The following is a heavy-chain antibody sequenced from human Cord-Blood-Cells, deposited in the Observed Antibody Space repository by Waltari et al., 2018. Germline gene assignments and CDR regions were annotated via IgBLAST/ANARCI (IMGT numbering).Heavy chain of an antibody. D-gene: IGHD2-2*01. CDR2: IYYSGGS. CDR1: GGSISSYY. J-gene: IGHJ3*02. V-gene: IGHV4-59*01. Sequence: QVQLQESGPGLVKPSETLSLTCTVSGGSISSYYWSWIRQPPGKGLEWIGYIYYSGGSNYNPSLKSRVTISVDTSKNQFSLKLSSVTAADTAVYYCARVWYCSSTSCYDAFDIWGQGTMVTVSS. CDR3: ARVWYCSSTSCYDAFDI.